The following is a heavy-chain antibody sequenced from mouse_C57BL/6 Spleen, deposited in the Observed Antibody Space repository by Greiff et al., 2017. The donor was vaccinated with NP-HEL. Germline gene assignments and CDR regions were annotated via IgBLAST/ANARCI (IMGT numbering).Heavy chain of an antibody. CDR3: AGGSRGDWYFDV. Sequence: VQLVESGGGLVKPGGSLKLSCAASGFTFSSYAMSWVRQTPEKRLEWVATISDGGSYTYYPDNVKGRFTISRDNAKNNLYLQMSHLKSEDTAMYYCAGGSRGDWYFDVWGTGTTVTVSS. CDR1: GFTFSSYA. CDR2: ISDGGSYT. V-gene: IGHV5-4*01. J-gene: IGHJ1*03. D-gene: IGHD1-1*01.